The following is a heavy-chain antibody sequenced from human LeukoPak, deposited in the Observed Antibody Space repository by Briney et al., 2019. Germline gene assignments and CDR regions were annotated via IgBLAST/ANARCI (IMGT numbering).Heavy chain of an antibody. Sequence: SETLSLTCSVSGGSISSYYWSWIRQPAGKGLEWIGRIYTTGSTDYNPHLKSRVTMSVDTSKNQLSLNLSSVTAADTAVYYCARDVRGWSGFDYWGQGTLVTVSS. CDR2: IYTTGST. J-gene: IGHJ4*02. CDR1: GGSISSYY. CDR3: ARDVRGWSGFDY. V-gene: IGHV4-4*07. D-gene: IGHD3-3*01.